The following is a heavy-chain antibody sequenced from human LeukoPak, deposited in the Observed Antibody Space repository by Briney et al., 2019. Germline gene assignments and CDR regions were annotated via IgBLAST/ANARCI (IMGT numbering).Heavy chain of an antibody. CDR1: GFTFSSYA. CDR3: AKAFSYSSSSNFDY. CDR2: ISGSGGST. Sequence: PGGSLRLSCAASGFTFSSYAMSWVRQAPGKGLEWVSAISGSGGSTYYADSVKGRFTISRDNSKNTLYLQMNSLRAEDTAVYCCAKAFSYSSSSNFDYWGQGTLVTVSS. V-gene: IGHV3-23*01. J-gene: IGHJ4*02. D-gene: IGHD6-6*01.